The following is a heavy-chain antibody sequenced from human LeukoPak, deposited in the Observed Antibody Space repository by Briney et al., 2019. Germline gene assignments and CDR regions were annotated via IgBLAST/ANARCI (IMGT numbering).Heavy chain of an antibody. CDR1: GLTFSSYG. V-gene: IGHV3-23*01. D-gene: IGHD2-15*01. CDR3: AKDGRYCSGGSPCWVYYYGMDV. J-gene: IGHJ6*02. Sequence: PGGSLRLSCAASGLTFSSYGMSWVRQAPGKGLEWVSAISGSGGSKYYADSVKGRFTISRDNSKNTLYLQMNSLRAEDTAVYYCAKDGRYCSGGSPCWVYYYGMDVWGQGTTVTVSS. CDR2: ISGSGGSK.